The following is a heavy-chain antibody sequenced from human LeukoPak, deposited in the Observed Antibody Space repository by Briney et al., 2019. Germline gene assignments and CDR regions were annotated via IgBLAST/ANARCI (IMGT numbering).Heavy chain of an antibody. J-gene: IGHJ4*02. CDR1: GYTFTSYG. D-gene: IGHD3-9*01. V-gene: IGHV1-69*04. CDR3: ARTPDYDILTGYYRYYFDY. CDR2: IIPILGIA. Sequence: ASVKVSCKASGYTFTSYGISWVRQAPGQGLEWMGRIIPILGIANYAQKFQGRVTITADKSTSTAYMELSSLRSEDTAVYYCARTPDYDILTGYYRYYFDYWGQGTLVTVSS.